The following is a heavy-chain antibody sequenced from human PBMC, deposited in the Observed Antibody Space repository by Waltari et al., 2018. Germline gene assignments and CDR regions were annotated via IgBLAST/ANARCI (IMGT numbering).Heavy chain of an antibody. V-gene: IGHV4-59*08. CDR1: GGSMDSYF. Sequence: QVQLQESGPGLVKPSETLSLTCVVSGGSMDSYFWNWLRQPPGKGLEWIGYVYDSGGSKYNTSLESRVTISADTSRNEVSLSLTSITAADTAVYFCARGGHYDAVTSFYSDALHVWGRGTTVIVSS. J-gene: IGHJ3*01. D-gene: IGHD3-3*01. CDR2: VYDSGGS. CDR3: ARGGHYDAVTSFYSDALHV.